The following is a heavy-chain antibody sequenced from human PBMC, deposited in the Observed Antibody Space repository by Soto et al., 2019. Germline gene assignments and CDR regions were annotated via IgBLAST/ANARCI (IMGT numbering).Heavy chain of an antibody. CDR3: AKGSDFWSGRLSGLDP. J-gene: IGHJ5*02. Sequence: GGSLRLSCAASGFTFDDYAMHWVRQAPGKGLEWVSSISWNSGSKVYGDSVRGRFTISRDNAKNSLYLQMNSLRAEDTALYYCAKGSDFWSGRLSGLDPWGQGTLVTVSS. CDR1: GFTFDDYA. D-gene: IGHD3-3*01. V-gene: IGHV3-9*01. CDR2: ISWNSGSK.